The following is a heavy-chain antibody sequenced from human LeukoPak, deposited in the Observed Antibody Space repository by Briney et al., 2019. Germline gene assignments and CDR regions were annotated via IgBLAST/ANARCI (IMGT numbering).Heavy chain of an antibody. CDR3: ARGGLLWFGESTHYYYMDV. D-gene: IGHD3-10*01. J-gene: IGHJ6*03. CDR1: GFTFDDYG. V-gene: IGHV3-20*04. Sequence: LSGGSLRLSCAASGFTFDDYGMSWVRQVPGKGLEWVSGINWNGGSTGNADSVKGRFTISRDNAKNSLYLQMNSLRAEDTAVYYCARGGLLWFGESTHYYYMDVWGKGTTVTIS. CDR2: INWNGGST.